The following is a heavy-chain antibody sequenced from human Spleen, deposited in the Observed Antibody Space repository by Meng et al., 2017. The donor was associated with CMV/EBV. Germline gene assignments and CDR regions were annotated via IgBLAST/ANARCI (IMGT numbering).Heavy chain of an antibody. CDR2: IYYSGST. Sequence: SETLSLTCTVSGASITSHSWTWIRQPPGKGLEWIGYIYYSGSTNYNPSLKSRVTIPADASKNQFSLRLSSMTTADTAMYYCVRGSGWLDYWGQGTLVTVSS. D-gene: IGHD6-19*01. J-gene: IGHJ4*02. CDR3: VRGSGWLDY. CDR1: GASITSHS. V-gene: IGHV4-59*11.